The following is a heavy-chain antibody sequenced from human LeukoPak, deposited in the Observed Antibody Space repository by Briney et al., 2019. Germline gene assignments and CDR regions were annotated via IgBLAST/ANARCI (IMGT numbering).Heavy chain of an antibody. CDR1: GYSFTGYW. Sequence: GEYRKISCKGSGYSFTGYWIGWVRPLPGKGLEWMGIIYPGDSDTRYSPSFQGQVTISADKSISTAYLQWSSLKASDTAMYYCARLYSQGFDYWGQGTLVTVSS. CDR3: ARLYSQGFDY. V-gene: IGHV5-51*01. J-gene: IGHJ4*02. D-gene: IGHD2-15*01. CDR2: IYPGDSDT.